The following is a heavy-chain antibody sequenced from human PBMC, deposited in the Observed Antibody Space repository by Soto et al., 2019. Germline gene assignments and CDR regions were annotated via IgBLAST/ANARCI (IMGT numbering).Heavy chain of an antibody. J-gene: IGHJ4*02. D-gene: IGHD4-17*01. CDR1: GFTFSSYS. CDR2: IKQDGSEK. CDR3: ARDANRYGDSHFDY. V-gene: IGHV3-7*01. Sequence: PGGSLRLSCAASGFTFSSYSMHWVRQAPGKGLEWVANIKQDGSEKYYVDSVKGRFTISRDNAKNSLYLQMNSLRAEDTAVYYCARDANRYGDSHFDYWGQGTLVTVSS.